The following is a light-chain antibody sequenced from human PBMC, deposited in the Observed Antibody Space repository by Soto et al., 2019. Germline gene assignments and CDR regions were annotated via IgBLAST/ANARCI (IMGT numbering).Light chain of an antibody. J-gene: IGKJ4*01. CDR2: DAS. CDR3: QQYDNLPLT. Sequence: DIQMTQSPSSLSASVGDRVTITCQASQDISNYLNWYQQKPGKAPQLLIYDASKLETGVPSRFSGSGSVTDFNFTISSLQPEDIATYYCQQYDNLPLTLGGGTKVESK. V-gene: IGKV1-33*01. CDR1: QDISNY.